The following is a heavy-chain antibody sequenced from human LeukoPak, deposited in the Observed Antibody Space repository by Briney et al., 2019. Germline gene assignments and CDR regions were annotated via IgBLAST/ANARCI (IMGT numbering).Heavy chain of an antibody. CDR3: VRERDRGIEVADDFDY. CDR2: INDRGGYI. D-gene: IGHD6-19*01. CDR1: GFTFSMCS. V-gene: IGHV3-23*01. J-gene: IGHJ4*02. Sequence: PGGSLRLSCEASGFTFSMCSMAWVRQAPGKGLEWVSVINDRGGYIQDADSVKGRFTISRDNSQNTLFLQMNSLRDEDTAVYYCVRERDRGIEVADDFDYWGQGTLVTVSS.